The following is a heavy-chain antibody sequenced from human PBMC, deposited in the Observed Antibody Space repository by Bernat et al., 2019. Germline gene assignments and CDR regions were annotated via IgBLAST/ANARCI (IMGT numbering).Heavy chain of an antibody. Sequence: QVQLVESGGGVFQPGRSLRLSCAASGFTFSSYGMHWVRQAPGKGLEWVAVISYDGINKYYADSVKGGFTISRDNSKNTLYLQMNSLRAEDTAGYYCAKDLIAAAGGDYWGQGTLVTVSS. J-gene: IGHJ4*02. D-gene: IGHD6-13*01. V-gene: IGHV3-30*18. CDR1: GFTFSSYG. CDR2: ISYDGINK. CDR3: AKDLIAAAGGDY.